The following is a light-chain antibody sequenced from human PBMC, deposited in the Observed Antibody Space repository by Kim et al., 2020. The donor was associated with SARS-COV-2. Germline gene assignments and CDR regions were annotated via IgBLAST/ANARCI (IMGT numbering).Light chain of an antibody. CDR1: KLGDKY. J-gene: IGLJ3*02. Sequence: SYELTQPPSVSVSPGQTASITCPGDKLGDKYACWYQQKPGQSPVLVIYRDNQRPSGIPERFSGSNSGNTATLTISGTQAMDEADYYCQAWDSSTWVFGGGTQLTVL. CDR2: RDN. V-gene: IGLV3-1*01. CDR3: QAWDSSTWV.